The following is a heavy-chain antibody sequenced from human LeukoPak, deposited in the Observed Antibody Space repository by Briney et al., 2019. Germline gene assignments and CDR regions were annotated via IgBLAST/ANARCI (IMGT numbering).Heavy chain of an antibody. CDR1: GFTFTSSA. Sequence: GTSVKVSCKASGFTFTSSAMQWVRQARGQRLEWIGWIVVGSGNTNYAQKFQERVTITRDMSTSTAYMELSSLRSEDTAVYYCAAGRIAPGYYGTDVWGQGTTVTVSS. CDR3: AAGRIAPGYYGTDV. V-gene: IGHV1-58*02. D-gene: IGHD2-21*01. J-gene: IGHJ6*02. CDR2: IVVGSGNT.